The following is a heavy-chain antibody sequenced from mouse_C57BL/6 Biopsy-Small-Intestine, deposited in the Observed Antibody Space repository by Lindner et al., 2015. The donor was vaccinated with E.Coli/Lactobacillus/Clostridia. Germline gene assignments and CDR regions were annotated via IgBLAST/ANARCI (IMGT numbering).Heavy chain of an antibody. V-gene: IGHV1-80*01. Sequence: VQLQESGAELVKPGASVKISCKASGYAFSSYWMNWVKQRPGKGLEWIGQIYPGDGDTNYSGKFTGKATLTADKSSSTAYMQLSSLTSEDSAVYFCARKGLLPFDYWGQGTTLTVSS. J-gene: IGHJ2*01. CDR3: ARKGLLPFDY. CDR1: GYAFSSYW. D-gene: IGHD2-3*01. CDR2: IYPGDGDT.